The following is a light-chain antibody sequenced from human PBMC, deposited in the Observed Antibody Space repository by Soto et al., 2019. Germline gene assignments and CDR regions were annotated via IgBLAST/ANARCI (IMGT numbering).Light chain of an antibody. V-gene: IGKV3-20*01. CDR3: QQYGSSLT. Sequence: EIVLTQSPGTLSLSPGERATLSCRASQSVSSSSYLAWYQQKPGQAPRLLIYGASSRATGIPDRFSGSGSGTDFTLTISRLEPEDFAVYYCQQYGSSLTFGGWTKLEIK. CDR1: QSVSSSSY. CDR2: GAS. J-gene: IGKJ4*01.